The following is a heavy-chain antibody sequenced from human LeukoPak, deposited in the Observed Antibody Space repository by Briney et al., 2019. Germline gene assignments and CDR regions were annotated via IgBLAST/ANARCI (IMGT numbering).Heavy chain of an antibody. CDR1: GFSFSSAW. CDR3: TTYRYSYVVIGYSYFDY. CDR2: IISRTSGGAT. D-gene: IGHD3-22*01. J-gene: IGHJ4*02. Sequence: PGGSLRLSCTASGFSFSSAWMTWVRQAPGKGLEWVGRIISRTSGGATDYAAPVRGRFTISRDDSQNTLYLQMNSLKSRHPAVYYCTTYRYSYVVIGYSYFDYWGQGTPVTVSS. V-gene: IGHV3-15*01.